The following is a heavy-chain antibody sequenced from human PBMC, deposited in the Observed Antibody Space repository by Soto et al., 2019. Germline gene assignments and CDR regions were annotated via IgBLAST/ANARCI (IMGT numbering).Heavy chain of an antibody. CDR2: ITPIYPTT. CDR3: ARIPRYSFPTSDDLDS. V-gene: IGHV1-69*13. CDR1: GGTFYTYT. D-gene: IGHD5-18*01. J-gene: IGHJ4*02. Sequence: ASVKVSCKASGGTFYTYTFSWVRQAPGQGLEWMGSITPIYPTTNYAERFQGRLTITVDGSTHTAYMDLTSLTSEDTAVYYCARIPRYSFPTSDDLDSWGQGTLVPVSS.